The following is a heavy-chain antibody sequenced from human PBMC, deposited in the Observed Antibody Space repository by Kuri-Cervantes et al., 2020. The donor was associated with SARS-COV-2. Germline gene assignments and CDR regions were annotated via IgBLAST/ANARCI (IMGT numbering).Heavy chain of an antibody. CDR3: ARRVPDDYGDYRFDP. Sequence: SETLSLTCSVSGGSISSSSYYWGWIRQPPGKGLEWVGSISYSGSTYYNPSLKSRITISVDTSKNQFSLKLSSVTAEDTAVYYCARRVPDDYGDYRFDPWGQGTLVTVSS. CDR1: GGSISSSSYY. J-gene: IGHJ5*02. CDR2: ISYSGST. V-gene: IGHV4-39*01. D-gene: IGHD4-17*01.